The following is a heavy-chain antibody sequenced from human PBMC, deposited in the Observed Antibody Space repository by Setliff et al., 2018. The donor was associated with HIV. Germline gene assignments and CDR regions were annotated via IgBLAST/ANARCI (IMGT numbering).Heavy chain of an antibody. V-gene: IGHV4-39*07. D-gene: IGHD6-6*01. CDR3: ARAVQLGYFDY. CDR1: GGSISSSSYY. J-gene: IGHJ4*02. Sequence: SETLSLTCTVSGGSISSSSYYWGWIRQPPGKGLEWIGSIYYSGSTYYNPSLKSRVTISVDTSKNQFSLKLSSVTAADTAVYSCARAVQLGYFDYWGQGTLVTVSS. CDR2: IYYSGST.